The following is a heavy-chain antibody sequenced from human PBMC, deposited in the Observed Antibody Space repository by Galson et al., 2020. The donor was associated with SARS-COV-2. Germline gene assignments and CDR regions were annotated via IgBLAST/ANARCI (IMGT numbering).Heavy chain of an antibody. CDR3: ARDHGYYYYYMDV. V-gene: IGHV3-33*01. CDR1: GFTFSRYG. CDR2: IWYDGSNK. J-gene: IGHJ6*03. Sequence: GGSLRLSCEASGFTFSRYGMHWVHQAPGRGLEWVAGIWYDGSNKYYADSVKGRFTISRDNSTNTLYLQMNSLRAEDTAVYYCARDHGYYYYYMDVWGKGTTVSVSS.